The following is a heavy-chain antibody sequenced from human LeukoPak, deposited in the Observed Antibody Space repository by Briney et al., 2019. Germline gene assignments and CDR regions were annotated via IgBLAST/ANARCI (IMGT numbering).Heavy chain of an antibody. CDR3: ARLGTGYDSSGYSIGWFDP. D-gene: IGHD3-22*01. V-gene: IGHV4-39*01. CDR1: GFTFSSYE. J-gene: IGHJ5*02. CDR2: IYYSGST. Sequence: PGGSLRLSCAASGFTFSSYEMNWVRQAPGKGLEWIGNIYYSGSTYYNPSLKSRVTISVDASKNQFSLRLSSVTAADTAVYYCARLGTGYDSSGYSIGWFDPWGQGTLVTVSS.